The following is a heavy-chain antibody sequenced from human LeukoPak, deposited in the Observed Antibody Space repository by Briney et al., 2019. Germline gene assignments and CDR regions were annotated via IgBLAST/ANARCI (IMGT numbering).Heavy chain of an antibody. CDR3: AKDYPDFDY. CDR2: ISATGGTT. Sequence: PGGSLRLSCVASGFTFSNYWMSWVRQAPGRGLEWVSGISATGGTTYYADSAKGRFTISRDNSKNTLYLQMNSLRAEDAAVYYCAKDYPDFDYWGQGTLVTVSS. J-gene: IGHJ4*02. CDR1: GFTFSNYW. V-gene: IGHV3-23*01.